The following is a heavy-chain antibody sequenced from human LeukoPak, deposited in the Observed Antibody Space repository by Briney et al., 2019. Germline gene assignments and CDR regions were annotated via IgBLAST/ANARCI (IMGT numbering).Heavy chain of an antibody. D-gene: IGHD1-26*01. V-gene: IGHV1-18*01. CDR1: GYTFTSYG. J-gene: IGHJ4*02. CDR3: ARDRGRYSILQPYDY. CDR2: ISAYNGNT. Sequence: GASVKVSCKASGYTFTSYGISWVRQAPGQGLEWMGWISAYNGNTNYAQKLQGRVTMTTDTSTSTAYMELRSLRSDDTAVYYCARDRGRYSILQPYDYWGQGTLVTVSS.